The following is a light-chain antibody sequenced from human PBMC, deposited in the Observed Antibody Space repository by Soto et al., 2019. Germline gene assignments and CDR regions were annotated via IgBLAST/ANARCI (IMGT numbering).Light chain of an antibody. CDR2: DVS. CDR1: SSDVGAYNY. Sequence: QSVLTQPASVSGSPGQSITISCTGTSSDVGAYNYVSWYRHHPGKAPKLIIYDVSDRPSGLSSRFSASKSGSTASLTISGLQAEVEADYYCSSYSSSNTDVFGTGTNVTVL. J-gene: IGLJ1*01. V-gene: IGLV2-14*03. CDR3: SSYSSSNTDV.